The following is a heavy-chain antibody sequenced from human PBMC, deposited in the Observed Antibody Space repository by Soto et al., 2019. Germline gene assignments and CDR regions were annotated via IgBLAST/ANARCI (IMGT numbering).Heavy chain of an antibody. J-gene: IGHJ4*02. D-gene: IGHD3-10*01. V-gene: IGHV3-23*01. CDR2: VLQSGDGT. CDR1: GFTFYNYA. CDR3: VRDYDHFSGSYSDIPLDY. Sequence: EVQLLESGGGLVQPGGSLRLSCVASGFTFYNYAMTWVRLAPGKGLEWVSTVLQSGDGTFYADSVRGRFIISRDNSKNTLYLQMSSLRAEDTALYHCVRDYDHFSGSYSDIPLDYWGQGALVTVSS.